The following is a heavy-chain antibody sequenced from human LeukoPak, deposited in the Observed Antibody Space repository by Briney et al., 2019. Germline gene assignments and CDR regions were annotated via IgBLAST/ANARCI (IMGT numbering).Heavy chain of an antibody. Sequence: SETLSLTCTVSGGSISSYYWSWIRQPPGKGLEWIGNTYYSGSTNYNPSLKSRVTISVDTSKDQFSLKLSSVTAADTAVYYCARGSLDFDCVACYYYMDVWGKGTTVTISS. J-gene: IGHJ6*03. CDR2: TYYSGST. CDR1: GGSISSYY. D-gene: IGHD3-9*01. V-gene: IGHV4-59*08. CDR3: ARGSLDFDCVACYYYMDV.